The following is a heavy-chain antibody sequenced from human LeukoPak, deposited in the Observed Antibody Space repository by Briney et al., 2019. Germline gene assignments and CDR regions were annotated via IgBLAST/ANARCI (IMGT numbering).Heavy chain of an antibody. D-gene: IGHD3-16*02. Sequence: ASVKVSRKVSGYTLTELSMHWVRQAPGKGLEWMGGFDPEDGETIYAQKFQGRVTMTEDTSTDTAYMELSSLRSEDTAVYYCATDQLYYDYVWGSYRRGYFDYWGQGTLVTVSS. CDR2: FDPEDGET. V-gene: IGHV1-24*01. CDR1: GYTLTELS. CDR3: ATDQLYYDYVWGSYRRGYFDY. J-gene: IGHJ4*02.